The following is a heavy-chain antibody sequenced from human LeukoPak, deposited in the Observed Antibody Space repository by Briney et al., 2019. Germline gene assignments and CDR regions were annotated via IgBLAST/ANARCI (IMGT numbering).Heavy chain of an antibody. CDR2: IHYSGDT. Sequence: SETLSLTCTVSGDSINSDNYYWGWIRQPPGKGLEWIGTIHYSGDTYYNPSLKSLVTIFVDTSKNQFSLRLISVTAADTAVYYCARVETHGSTIFGVAEYYYYMDVWGKGTTVTVSS. CDR1: GDSINSDNYY. J-gene: IGHJ6*03. D-gene: IGHD3-3*01. CDR3: ARVETHGSTIFGVAEYYYYMDV. V-gene: IGHV4-39*07.